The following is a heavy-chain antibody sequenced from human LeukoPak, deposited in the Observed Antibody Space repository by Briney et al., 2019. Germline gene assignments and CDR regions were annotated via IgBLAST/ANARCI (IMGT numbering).Heavy chain of an antibody. J-gene: IGHJ3*02. D-gene: IGHD3-10*01. CDR2: IYCSGST. Sequence: SETLSLTCTVPGGSISSYYWSWIRQPPGKGLEWIGYIYCSGSTNYNPSLKSRVTISVDTSKNQFSLKLSSVTAADTAVYYCARVVGVLWFGELSRDAFDIWGQGTMVTVSS. CDR3: ARVVGVLWFGELSRDAFDI. CDR1: GGSISSYY. V-gene: IGHV4-59*01.